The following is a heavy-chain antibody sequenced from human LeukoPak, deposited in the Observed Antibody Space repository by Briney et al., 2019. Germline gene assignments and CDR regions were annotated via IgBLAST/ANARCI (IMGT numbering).Heavy chain of an antibody. CDR2: VWYDESNK. CDR1: GFTFSSYA. D-gene: IGHD3-22*01. J-gene: IGHJ3*02. Sequence: GRSLRLSCAASGFTFSSYAIHWVRQAPGKGLEWVAVVWYDESNKYYVDSVKGRFTISRDNSKNTLYLQMNSLRVEDTALYYCAREDSSGAFDIWGQGTMVTVSS. V-gene: IGHV3-33*08. CDR3: AREDSSGAFDI.